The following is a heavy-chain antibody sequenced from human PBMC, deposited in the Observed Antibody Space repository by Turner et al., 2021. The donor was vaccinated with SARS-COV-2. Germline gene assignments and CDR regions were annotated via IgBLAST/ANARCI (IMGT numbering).Heavy chain of an antibody. Sequence: QVQLVESGGGVVQPGRSLRLSCAASGFTFSSFAMHWVRQAPGKGLEWVAVISYDGSNKYYADSVKGRFTISRDNSKNTLYLQMNSLRAEDTAVYYCARDHWGNVVVGTANHYYYGMDVWGQGTTVTVSS. D-gene: IGHD2-21*02. CDR3: ARDHWGNVVVGTANHYYYGMDV. CDR1: GFTFSSFA. V-gene: IGHV3-30-3*01. J-gene: IGHJ6*02. CDR2: ISYDGSNK.